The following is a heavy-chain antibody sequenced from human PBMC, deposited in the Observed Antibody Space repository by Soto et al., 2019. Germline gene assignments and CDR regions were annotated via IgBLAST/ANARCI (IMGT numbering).Heavy chain of an antibody. CDR3: AKRLLRGNTSSVLDY. CDR1: GFTFSSFG. V-gene: IGHV3-30*18. J-gene: IGHJ4*02. Sequence: GGSLRLSCAASGFTFSSFGMHWVRQAPGKGLEWVALLSYDGSKEYYADSVKGRFSVSRDNSKNTLYLQMNSLRVEDTAVYFCAKRLLRGNTSSVLDYWGRGTLVTVSS. CDR2: LSYDGSKE. D-gene: IGHD3-9*01.